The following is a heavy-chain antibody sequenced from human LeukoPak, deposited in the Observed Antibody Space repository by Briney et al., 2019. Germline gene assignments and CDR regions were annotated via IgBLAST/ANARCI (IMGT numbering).Heavy chain of an antibody. D-gene: IGHD5-18*01. CDR1: GYTFTSYC. J-gene: IGHJ4*02. CDR2: ISAYNGNT. CDR3: ERDFVDTVMVVDY. Sequence: ASVKVSCKASGYTFTSYCISWVRQAPGQGLEWMGWISAYNGNTNYAQKFQDRVTMTTDTPTSTAYMELRSLRSDDTAVYYCERDFVDTVMVVDYWGQGTLVTVSS. V-gene: IGHV1-18*01.